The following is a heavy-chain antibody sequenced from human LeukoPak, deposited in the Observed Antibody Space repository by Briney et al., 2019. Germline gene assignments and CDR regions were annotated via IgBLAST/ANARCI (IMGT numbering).Heavy chain of an antibody. D-gene: IGHD2-21*02. CDR2: IYYSGST. Sequence: SETLSLTCTVSGGSISSYYWSWIRQPPGKGLEWIGYIYYSGSTNYNPSLKSRVTISVDTSKNQFSLKLSSVTAADTAVYYCARALPSWTVLPPGGDSYFDYWGQGTLVTVSS. CDR1: GGSISSYY. V-gene: IGHV4-59*12. J-gene: IGHJ4*02. CDR3: ARALPSWTVLPPGGDSYFDY.